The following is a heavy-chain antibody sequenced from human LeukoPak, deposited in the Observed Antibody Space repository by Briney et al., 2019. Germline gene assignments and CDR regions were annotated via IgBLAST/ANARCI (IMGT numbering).Heavy chain of an antibody. CDR1: GFTFGNYA. D-gene: IGHD4-17*01. CDR3: AGDYGDRSIV. CDR2: ISDRGGST. Sequence: GGSLRLSCAASGFTFGNYAMSWVRQAPGKGLEWVSTISDRGGSTYFADSVKGRFTISRDNSKNTLYLQMNSLRAEDTAVYYCAGDYGDRSIVWGQGTLVTVSS. V-gene: IGHV3-23*01. J-gene: IGHJ4*02.